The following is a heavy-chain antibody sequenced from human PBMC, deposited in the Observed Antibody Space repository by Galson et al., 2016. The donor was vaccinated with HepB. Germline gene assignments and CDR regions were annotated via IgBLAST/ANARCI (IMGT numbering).Heavy chain of an antibody. D-gene: IGHD2-15*01. Sequence: SLRLSCAASGISVSSYVMTWVRQAPGKGLEWVSAISGSGGSTYYAGSVKGRFTISTDNSKNTLYLQMNGLRAEDTALYYCTNYCGASSCYSGHVYWGQGTLVTVSS. CDR3: TNYCGASSCYSGHVY. J-gene: IGHJ4*02. V-gene: IGHV3-23*01. CDR2: ISGSGGST. CDR1: GISVSSYV.